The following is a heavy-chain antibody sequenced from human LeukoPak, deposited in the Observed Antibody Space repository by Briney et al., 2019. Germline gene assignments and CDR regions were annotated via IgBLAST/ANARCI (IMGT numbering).Heavy chain of an antibody. Sequence: SETLSLTCTVSGGSISSSSYYWGWIRQPPGKGLEWIGSIYYSGSTYYNPSLKSRVTISVDTSKNQFPLKLSSVTAADTAVYYCARGSDTRGFDYWGQGTLVTVSS. CDR3: ARGSDTRGFDY. D-gene: IGHD3-10*01. CDR1: GGSISSSSYY. CDR2: IYYSGST. V-gene: IGHV4-39*06. J-gene: IGHJ4*02.